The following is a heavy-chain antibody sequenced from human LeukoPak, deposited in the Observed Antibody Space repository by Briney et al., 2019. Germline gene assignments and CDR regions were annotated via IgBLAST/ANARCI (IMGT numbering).Heavy chain of an antibody. V-gene: IGHV4-39*01. CDR1: GGSISSSNYY. J-gene: IGHJ4*02. CDR2: IYYSGIT. D-gene: IGHD2-2*01. CDR3: ARLLIYCSSTSCHFDY. Sequence: PSETLSLTRTVSGGSISSSNYYWGWIRQPPGKGLEWIGSIYYSGITYYNPSLKSRVTISVETSNNQFSLKLSSVTAADTAMYYCARLLIYCSSTSCHFDYWGQGTLVTVSS.